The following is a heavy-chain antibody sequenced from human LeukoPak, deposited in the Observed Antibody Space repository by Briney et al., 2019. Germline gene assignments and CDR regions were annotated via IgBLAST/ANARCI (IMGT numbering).Heavy chain of an antibody. D-gene: IGHD2-2*01. V-gene: IGHV4-59*01. Sequence: SETLSLTCTVSGGSISSYYWSWIRQPPGKGLEWIGYIYYSGSTNYNPSLKSRVTISVDTSKNQFSMTLSSVTAADTAVYYCAREHCSSTSCYRGQFDYWGQGTLDTVSS. CDR3: AREHCSSTSCYRGQFDY. CDR1: GGSISSYY. J-gene: IGHJ4*02. CDR2: IYYSGST.